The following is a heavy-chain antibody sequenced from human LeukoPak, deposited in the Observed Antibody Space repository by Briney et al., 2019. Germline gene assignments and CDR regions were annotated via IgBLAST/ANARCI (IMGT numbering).Heavy chain of an antibody. CDR1: EYTFTGYY. Sequence: GASVKVSCKDFEYTFTGYYMHCVRQDPGQGLEWMGGINPNSGGTNYAQKFQGRVTMTRDTSISTAYMELSRLRSDDTAVYYCARDGSLLPAAAGIVSGSGWWGEIDYWGQGTLVTVSS. D-gene: IGHD6-13*01. J-gene: IGHJ4*02. V-gene: IGHV1-2*02. CDR2: INPNSGGT. CDR3: ARDGSLLPAAAGIVSGSGWWGEIDY.